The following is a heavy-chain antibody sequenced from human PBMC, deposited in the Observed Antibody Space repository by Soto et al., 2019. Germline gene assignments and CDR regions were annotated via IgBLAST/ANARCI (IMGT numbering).Heavy chain of an antibody. Sequence: QVQLVESGGGVVQPGRSLRLSCAASGFTFSSYGMHWVRQAPGKGLEWVAVISYDGSNKYYADSVKGRFIISRDNSKNTLYLQMNGLRAEDTAVYYCAPWFGAFDYWGQGTLVTVSS. CDR2: ISYDGSNK. CDR1: GFTFSSYG. D-gene: IGHD3-10*01. V-gene: IGHV3-30*03. CDR3: APWFGAFDY. J-gene: IGHJ4*02.